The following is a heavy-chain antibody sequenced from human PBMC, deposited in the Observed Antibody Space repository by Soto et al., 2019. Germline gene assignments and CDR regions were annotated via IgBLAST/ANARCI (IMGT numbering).Heavy chain of an antibody. CDR2: IIPLFGTT. CDR1: EGTFNSYV. Sequence: QVKLVQSRAEVKKPGSSVRVSCKASEGTFNSYVVSWVRQAPGQGLQWMGGIIPLFGTTNYAHQLEGRVTITADTSTITAYMELSGLRPGDTSVYYCARRDTIFESSERYYHYGLDVWGQGTTVIVSS. D-gene: IGHD3-3*01. V-gene: IGHV1-69*06. CDR3: ARRDTIFESSERYYHYGLDV. J-gene: IGHJ6*02.